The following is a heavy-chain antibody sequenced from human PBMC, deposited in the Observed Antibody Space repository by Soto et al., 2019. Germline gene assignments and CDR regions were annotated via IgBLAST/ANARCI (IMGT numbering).Heavy chain of an antibody. V-gene: IGHV1-2*02. J-gene: IGHJ5*02. Sequence: ASVKVSCKASGYTFTGYFIHWVRQAPGEGLEWVGYINPNSGVTKYAPRFLGRVTITRDTSIRTAYMDLNNLRSDDTAVYFCARGGGTILAPLTWGPGTLVTVYS. D-gene: IGHD2-2*01. CDR3: ARGGGTILAPLT. CDR2: INPNSGVT. CDR1: GYTFTGYF.